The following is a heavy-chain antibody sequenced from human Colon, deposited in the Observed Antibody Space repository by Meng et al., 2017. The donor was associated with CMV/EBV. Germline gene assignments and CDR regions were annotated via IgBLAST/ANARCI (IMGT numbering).Heavy chain of an antibody. CDR3: ARLGEYSLKD. Sequence: GESLKISCEASGFSFKNYGMSWVRQAPGKGLEWVAGIRGGGANTRFADSVKGRFTISRDNAKNSLYLQMDSLTVEDTALYYCARLGEYSLKDWGQGTLVTVSS. V-gene: IGHV3-23*01. CDR2: IRGGGANT. CDR1: GFSFKNYG. D-gene: IGHD3-16*01. J-gene: IGHJ4*02.